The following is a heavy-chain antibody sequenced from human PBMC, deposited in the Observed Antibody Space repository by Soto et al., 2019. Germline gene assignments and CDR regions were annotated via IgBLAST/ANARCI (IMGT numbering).Heavy chain of an antibody. CDR2: IYYSGST. CDR1: GGSISSYY. Sequence: QVQLQESGPGLVKPSETLSLTCTVSGGSISSYYWSWIRQPPGKGLEWIGYIYYSGSTNYNPSLKSRVTISVATSKNQFPLKLSSVTAADTAVYYCARHAVSPPDNWFDPWGQGTLVTVSS. J-gene: IGHJ5*02. CDR3: ARHAVSPPDNWFDP. V-gene: IGHV4-59*08.